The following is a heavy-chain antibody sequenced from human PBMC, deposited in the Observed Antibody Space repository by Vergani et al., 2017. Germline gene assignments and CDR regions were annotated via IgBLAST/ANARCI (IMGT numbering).Heavy chain of an antibody. D-gene: IGHD3-3*01. J-gene: IGHJ5*02. CDR3: AKVHCKSPNEYYDFWSGYYFDPLGDNWFDP. Sequence: VQLLESGGGLVQPGGSLRLSCAASGFTFSSYGMHWVRQAPGKGLEWVAVISYDGSNKYYADSVKGRFTISRDNSKNTLYLQMNSLRAEDTAVYYCAKVHCKSPNEYYDFWSGYYFDPLGDNWFDPWGQGTLVTVSS. V-gene: IGHV3-30*18. CDR1: GFTFSSYG. CDR2: ISYDGSNK.